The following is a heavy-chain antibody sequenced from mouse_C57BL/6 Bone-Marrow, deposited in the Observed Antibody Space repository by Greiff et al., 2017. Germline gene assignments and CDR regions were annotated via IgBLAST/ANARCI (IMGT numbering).Heavy chain of an antibody. D-gene: IGHD2-3*01. J-gene: IGHJ3*01. V-gene: IGHV1-81*01. CDR1: GYTFTSYG. CDR2: IYPRSGNT. Sequence: QVQLQQSGAELARPGASVKLSCTASGYTFTSYGISWVKQRTGQGLEWIGEIYPRSGNTYYNAKFKGKATLTADKSSSTAYMELRRLTSEDSAVYFCVSVGWLRAYWGQGTLVTVSA. CDR3: VSVGWLRAY.